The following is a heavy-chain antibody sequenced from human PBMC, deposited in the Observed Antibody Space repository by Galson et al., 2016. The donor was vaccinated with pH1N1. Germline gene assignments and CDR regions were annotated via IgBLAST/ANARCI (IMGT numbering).Heavy chain of an antibody. CDR2: IIPMFGTT. Sequence: SVKVSCKASGGIFNKYAISWVRQAPGQGLEWMGGIIPMFGTTKYAQKFQGRVTITADKSTSTGYMELNSLKYEDTAVYYCARVPQIYHYDYMDVWGTGTTVTVSS. CDR1: GGIFNKYA. V-gene: IGHV1-69*06. J-gene: IGHJ6*04. D-gene: IGHD3-16*01. CDR3: ARVPQIYHYDYMDV.